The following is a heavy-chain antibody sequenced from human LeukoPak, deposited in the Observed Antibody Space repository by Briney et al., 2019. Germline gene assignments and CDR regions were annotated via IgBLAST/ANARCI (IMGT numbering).Heavy chain of an antibody. V-gene: IGHV3-23*01. CDR2: ISGSGGST. J-gene: IGHJ4*02. Sequence: QTGGSLRLSCAASGFTLSRYWMSWARQAPGKGLEWVSGISGSGGSTYYADSVKGRVTISRDNSKNTLYLQMNSLRAEDTAVYYCAKRLIAVAVIDYWGQGTLVTVSS. CDR3: AKRLIAVAVIDY. D-gene: IGHD6-13*01. CDR1: GFTLSRYW.